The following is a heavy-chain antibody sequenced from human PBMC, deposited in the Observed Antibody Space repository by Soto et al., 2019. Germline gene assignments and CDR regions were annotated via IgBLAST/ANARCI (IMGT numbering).Heavy chain of an antibody. Sequence: EVQLVESGGGLVKPGGSLRLSCAASGFTFSSYSMNWVRQAPGKGLEWVSSISSSSSYIYYADSVKGRFTISRDNAKNSLYLQMNSLRAEDTAVYYCARGPDYGGNSFYFDYWGQGTLVTVSS. CDR2: ISSSSSYI. CDR1: GFTFSSYS. D-gene: IGHD4-17*01. J-gene: IGHJ4*02. CDR3: ARGPDYGGNSFYFDY. V-gene: IGHV3-21*01.